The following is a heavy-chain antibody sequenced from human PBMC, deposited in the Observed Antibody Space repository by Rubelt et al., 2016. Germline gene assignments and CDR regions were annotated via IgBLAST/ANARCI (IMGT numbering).Heavy chain of an antibody. J-gene: IGHJ4*02. Sequence: EVQLVESGGGLVQPGGSLRLSCAASGFTFSSYWMSWVRQAPGKGLEWVANIKQDGSEKYYVDSVKSRFTISRDNAKNSLSLQMISLRADDTAVYYCATDYLGYWGQGTLVTVSS. CDR2: IKQDGSEK. CDR3: ATDYLGY. CDR1: GFTFSSYW. V-gene: IGHV3-7*05.